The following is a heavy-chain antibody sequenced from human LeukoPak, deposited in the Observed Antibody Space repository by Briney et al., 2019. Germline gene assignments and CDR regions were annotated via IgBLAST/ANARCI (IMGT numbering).Heavy chain of an antibody. CDR2: IYDSGST. CDR1: GGSIRSSYYY. Sequence: SETLSLTCTVSGGSIRSSYYYWGWIRQPPGKGLEWIGSIYDSGSTYYNPSPKSRVTISVDTSKNQFSLKVTSVTAADTAVYYCVRHSSMTTVTFDYWGRGTLVTVSS. CDR3: VRHSSMTTVTFDY. D-gene: IGHD4-17*01. V-gene: IGHV4-39*01. J-gene: IGHJ4*02.